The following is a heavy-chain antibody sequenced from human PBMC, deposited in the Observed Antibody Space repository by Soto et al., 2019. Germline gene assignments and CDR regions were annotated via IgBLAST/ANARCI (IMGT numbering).Heavy chain of an antibody. CDR1: GDSISSHY. CDR3: ARHGAQLGPFDD. J-gene: IGHJ4*02. V-gene: IGHV4-59*08. CDR2: IYSSGNT. Sequence: QVQLQESGPGLVKPSETLSLTCIVSGDSISSHYWSWIRRPPGKGLEWIGYIYSSGNTYYNPSLRSRVTSSRDTSKNQFSLRLSSVTAADTAVYYCARHGAQLGPFDDWGQGTLVSVSS. D-gene: IGHD1-1*01.